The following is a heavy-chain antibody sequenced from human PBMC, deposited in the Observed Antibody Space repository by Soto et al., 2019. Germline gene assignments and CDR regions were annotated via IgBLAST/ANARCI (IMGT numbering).Heavy chain of an antibody. CDR3: VKDREQWLMLFDY. D-gene: IGHD6-19*01. V-gene: IGHV3-64D*08. Sequence: GGSLRLSCSASGFTFSSYAMHWVRQAPGKGLEYVSAISSNGGSTYYADSVKGRFTISRDNSKNTLYLQMSSLRAEETAVYYCVKDREQWLMLFDYWGQGTLVTVSS. CDR1: GFTFSSYA. J-gene: IGHJ4*02. CDR2: ISSNGGST.